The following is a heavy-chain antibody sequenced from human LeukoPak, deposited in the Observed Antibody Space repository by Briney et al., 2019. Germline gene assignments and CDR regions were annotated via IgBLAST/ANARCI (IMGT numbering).Heavy chain of an antibody. V-gene: IGHV3-48*01. CDR1: GFTFCNYN. CDR3: VRAFPPQTADQIFDY. D-gene: IGHD2/OR15-2a*01. J-gene: IGHJ4*02. Sequence: PGGSLRLSCAASGFTFCNYNMNWVRLAPGKGPEWLSFMWNCSSSTSYAVSVRGRFTISRDNVENSLFLQMDSLRAEDTAVYYCVRAFPPQTADQIFDYWGQGPLVTVSS. CDR2: MWNCSSST.